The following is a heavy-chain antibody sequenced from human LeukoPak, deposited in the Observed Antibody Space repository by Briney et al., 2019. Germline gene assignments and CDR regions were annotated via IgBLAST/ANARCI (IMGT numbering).Heavy chain of an antibody. CDR2: IKQDGSEK. CDR1: GFIFSSYS. J-gene: IGHJ3*02. Sequence: QPGGSLRLSCAASGFIFSSYSMNWVRQAPGKGLEWVANIKQDGSEKYYVDSVKGRFTISRDNAYNSLYLQMNSLRAEDTAVYYCARSMGWELLHDAFDIWGQGTMVTVSS. D-gene: IGHD1-26*01. V-gene: IGHV3-7*01. CDR3: ARSMGWELLHDAFDI.